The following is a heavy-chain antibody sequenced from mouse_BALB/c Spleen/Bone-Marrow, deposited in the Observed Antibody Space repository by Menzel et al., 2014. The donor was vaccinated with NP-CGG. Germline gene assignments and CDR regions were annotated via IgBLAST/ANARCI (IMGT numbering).Heavy chain of an antibody. CDR3: ARNYYGSSAY. CDR1: GFSLTSYG. Sequence: QVQLQQSGPGLVQPSQSLSITCTVSGFSLTSYGVHWVRQSPGKGLEWLGVIWSGGSTDYNAAFISRLSISKDNSKSQVFLKMNSLQANDTAIYYCARNYYGSSAYWGQGTLVTVSA. V-gene: IGHV2-2*02. J-gene: IGHJ3*01. D-gene: IGHD1-1*01. CDR2: IWSGGST.